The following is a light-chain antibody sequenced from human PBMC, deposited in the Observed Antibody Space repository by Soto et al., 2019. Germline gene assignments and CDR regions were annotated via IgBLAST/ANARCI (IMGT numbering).Light chain of an antibody. V-gene: IGLV2-23*01. CDR3: CSSAPESTYV. Sequence: QSALAQPASVSGSPGQSITISCTGTSSDVGAYNSVSWYQQHPHKAPQVIIYKGTQRPSGISNRFSGSTSGTVASLTISGLQADDEAVYFCCSSAPESTYVFGTGTKVTVL. CDR1: SSDVGAYNS. CDR2: KGT. J-gene: IGLJ1*01.